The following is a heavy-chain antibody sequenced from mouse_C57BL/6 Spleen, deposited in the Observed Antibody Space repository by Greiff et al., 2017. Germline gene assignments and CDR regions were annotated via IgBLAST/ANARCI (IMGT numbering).Heavy chain of an antibody. Sequence: QVQLKESGPGLVQPSQSLSITCTVSGFSLTSYGVHWVRQSPGKGLEWLGVIWRGGSTDYNAAFISRLSISKDNSKSQVFFKMNSLQADDTAIYYCARSDYLWYFDYWGQGTTLTVSS. CDR3: ARSDYLWYFDY. V-gene: IGHV2-2*01. CDR1: GFSLTSYG. D-gene: IGHD2-4*01. CDR2: IWRGGST. J-gene: IGHJ2*01.